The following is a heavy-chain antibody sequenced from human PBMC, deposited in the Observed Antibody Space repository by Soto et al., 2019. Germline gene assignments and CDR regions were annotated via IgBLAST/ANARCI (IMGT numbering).Heavy chain of an antibody. D-gene: IGHD2-21*01. CDR2: IYNSGTT. V-gene: IGHV4-4*07. Sequence: SETLSLTCSVFGGSISSYYWSWIRQPAGKGLEWIGRIYNSGTTNYNPSLESRVTMSVDPSKNQISLKLSSATAADTAIYYCARGPYCGDECYFAHWGQGTLVTDSS. CDR1: GGSISSYY. J-gene: IGHJ5*02. CDR3: ARGPYCGDECYFAH.